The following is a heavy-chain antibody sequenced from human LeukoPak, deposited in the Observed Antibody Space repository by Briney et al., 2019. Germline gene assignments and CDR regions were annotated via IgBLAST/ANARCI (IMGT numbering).Heavy chain of an antibody. CDR3: AKDGSSWPFFES. Sequence: SETLSLTCTVSGGSMSTFYWSWIRQPAGKGLEWIGRIYGSGTTNYNPALQSIVTMSVDTSKKQFSLKLTSVTAADTAVYYCAKDGSSWPFFESWGQGTLVTVSS. J-gene: IGHJ4*02. D-gene: IGHD6-13*01. CDR2: IYGSGTT. CDR1: GGSMSTFY. V-gene: IGHV4-4*07.